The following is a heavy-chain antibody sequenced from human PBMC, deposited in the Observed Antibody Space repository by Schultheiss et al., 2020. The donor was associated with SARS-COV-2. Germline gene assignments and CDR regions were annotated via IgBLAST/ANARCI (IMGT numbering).Heavy chain of an antibody. D-gene: IGHD6-19*01. CDR2: ISAYNGNT. CDR1: GYSFISYG. V-gene: IGHV1-18*01. Sequence: ASVKVSCKASGYSFISYGISWVRQAPGQGLEWMGWISAYNGNTNYAQKLQGRVTITADESTSTAYMELSRLRSDDTAVYYCAINYSSGWYYFDYWGQGTLVTVSS. CDR3: AINYSSGWYYFDY. J-gene: IGHJ4*02.